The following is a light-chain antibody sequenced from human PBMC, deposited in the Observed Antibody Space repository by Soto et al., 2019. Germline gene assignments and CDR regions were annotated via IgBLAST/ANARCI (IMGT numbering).Light chain of an antibody. CDR1: QSVSNT. Sequence: IVMTQSPATLSVSQGERATLSCRASQSVSNTLAWYQQKPGQAPRLLIYGASTRATGIPARFSGSGSGTEFTLTISSLQSEDFALYYCQQYNNWPRTFGQGTKVDIK. CDR2: GAS. V-gene: IGKV3-15*01. J-gene: IGKJ1*01. CDR3: QQYNNWPRT.